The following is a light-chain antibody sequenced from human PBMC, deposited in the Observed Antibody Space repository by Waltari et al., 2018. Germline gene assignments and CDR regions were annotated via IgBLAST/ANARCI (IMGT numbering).Light chain of an antibody. CDR1: NSNIGSHA. Sequence: HSVLTQPPSASASPGQMVNISCSGGNSNIGSHAVNWFHQLPGTAPKLVIYFNDHRPAGVPDRFSASSSGTSASLAISGLQAEDEGDYYCAAGDDGFVVFGGGTKLTVL. CDR2: FND. CDR3: AAGDDGFVV. V-gene: IGLV1-44*01. J-gene: IGLJ3*02.